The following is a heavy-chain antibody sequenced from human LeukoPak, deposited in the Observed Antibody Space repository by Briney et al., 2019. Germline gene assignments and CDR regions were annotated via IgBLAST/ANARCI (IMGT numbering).Heavy chain of an antibody. D-gene: IGHD3-9*01. CDR1: GYSFTNYW. CDR2: IYPGDSDT. J-gene: IGHJ4*02. V-gene: IGHV5-51*01. Sequence: GESLKISCKGSGYSFTNYWIGWVRQMPGKGLEWMGIIYPGDSDTRYSPSFQGQVTISADKSISTAYLQWSSLKASDTARYYCARRDYDILTAYSNWGQGTLVTVSS. CDR3: ARRDYDILTAYSN.